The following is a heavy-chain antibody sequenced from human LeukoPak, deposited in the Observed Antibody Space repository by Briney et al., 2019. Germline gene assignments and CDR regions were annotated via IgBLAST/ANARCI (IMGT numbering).Heavy chain of an antibody. CDR2: IIPIFGTA. CDR1: GGTFSSYA. J-gene: IGHJ4*02. V-gene: IGHV1-69*05. Sequence: ASVKVSCKASGGTFSSYAISWVRQAPGQGLEWMGGIIPIFGTANYAQKFQGRVTITTDESTSTAYMELSSLRSEDTAVYYCPRDSGYYDFWSGYYTGRAFDYWGQGTLVTVSS. D-gene: IGHD3-3*01. CDR3: PRDSGYYDFWSGYYTGRAFDY.